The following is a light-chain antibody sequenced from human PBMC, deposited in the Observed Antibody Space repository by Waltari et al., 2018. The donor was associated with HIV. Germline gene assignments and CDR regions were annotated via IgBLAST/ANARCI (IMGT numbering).Light chain of an antibody. Sequence: QSALTQPPSASGSPGQSVAISCTGSSNDIGPYNFVSWYQHHPGKPPKLLIYDVTRRPPGIPDRFSGTKSGYTASLTVSDLQVEDEADYYCVSYTEKDTFLLFGGGTKLAV. CDR3: VSYTEKDTFLL. J-gene: IGLJ2*01. CDR1: SNDIGPYNF. V-gene: IGLV2-8*01. CDR2: DVT.